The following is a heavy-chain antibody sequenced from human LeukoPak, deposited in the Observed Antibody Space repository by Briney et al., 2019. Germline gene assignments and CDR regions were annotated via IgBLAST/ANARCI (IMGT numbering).Heavy chain of an antibody. CDR1: GASINNYY. CDR3: ARDLASPPYNWFDL. J-gene: IGHJ5*02. D-gene: IGHD3-3*02. CDR2: IHGGGST. V-gene: IGHV4-4*07. Sequence: SETLSLTCTVSGASINNYYWSWIRQPAGKGLEWIGRIHGGGSTNYNPSLKSRVTVSIDTSNTQFSLKLSSMTAADTAVYYCARDLASPPYNWFDLWGQGTLVSVSS.